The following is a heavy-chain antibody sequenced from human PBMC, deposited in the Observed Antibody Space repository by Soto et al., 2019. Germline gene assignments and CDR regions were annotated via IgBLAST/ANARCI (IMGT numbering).Heavy chain of an antibody. CDR1: GFTFDDYA. J-gene: IGHJ4*02. CDR3: AKDQLIYCSGGSCSSPFDY. V-gene: IGHV3-9*01. Sequence: DVQLVESGGGLVQPGRSLRLSCAASGFTFDDYAMHWVRQAPGKGLEWVSGISWNSGSIGYADSVKGRFTISRDNAKNSLYLQMNSLRAEDTALYYCAKDQLIYCSGGSCSSPFDYWGQGTLVTVSS. CDR2: ISWNSGSI. D-gene: IGHD2-15*01.